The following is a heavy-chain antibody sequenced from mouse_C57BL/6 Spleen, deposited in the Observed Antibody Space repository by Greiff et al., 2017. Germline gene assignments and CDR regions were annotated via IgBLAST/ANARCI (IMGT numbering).Heavy chain of an antibody. D-gene: IGHD3-2*02. V-gene: IGHV1-82*01. CDR3: ARADSAQTFFDY. CDR2: IYPGDGDT. J-gene: IGHJ2*01. Sequence: QVQLQQSGPELVKPGASVKISCKASGYAFSSSWMNWVKQRPGKGLEWIGRIYPGDGDTNYNGKFKGQATLTADKSSSTAYLQLSRLTSEDSAVYFCARADSAQTFFDYWGQGTTLTVSS. CDR1: GYAFSSSW.